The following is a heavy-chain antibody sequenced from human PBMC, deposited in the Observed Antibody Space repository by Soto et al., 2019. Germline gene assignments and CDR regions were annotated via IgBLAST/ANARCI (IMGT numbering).Heavy chain of an antibody. CDR3: ARDTRYSGYDYPYYYYGMDV. Sequence: GASVKVSCKASGYTFTSYGISWVRQAPGQGLEWMGWISAYNGNTNYAQKLQGRVTMTTDTSTSTAYMELRSLRSDDTAVYYCARDTRYSGYDYPYYYYGMDVWGQGTTVTVSS. CDR2: ISAYNGNT. CDR1: GYTFTSYG. V-gene: IGHV1-18*04. J-gene: IGHJ6*02. D-gene: IGHD5-12*01.